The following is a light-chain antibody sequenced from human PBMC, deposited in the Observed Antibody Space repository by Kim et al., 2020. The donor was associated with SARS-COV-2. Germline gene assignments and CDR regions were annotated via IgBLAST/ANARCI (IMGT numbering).Light chain of an antibody. CDR3: QQAKNFPIT. V-gene: IGKV1-12*01. CDR2: TAS. Sequence: DIQMTQSPSSVSASVGDRVTITCRASEGLNNWLVWYQQKPGIAPKLLIYTASTLQRGVSSRFSGSGSGTDFTLTISSLQPEDSATYFCQQAKNFPITFGQGTRLEIK. J-gene: IGKJ5*01. CDR1: EGLNNW.